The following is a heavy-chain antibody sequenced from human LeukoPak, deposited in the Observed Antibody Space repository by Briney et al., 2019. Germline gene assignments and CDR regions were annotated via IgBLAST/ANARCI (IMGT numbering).Heavy chain of an antibody. D-gene: IGHD6-19*01. CDR1: GGSFSNYY. J-gene: IGHJ4*02. V-gene: IGHV4-34*01. Sequence: SETLSLTCAVYGGSFSNYYWSWIRQPPGKGLEWIGEIDHSGSTNYKPSLKSRVTISVDTSQNQFSLNLYSVTAADTAVYYCASQGSDSGWFYFWGQGTLVTVSS. CDR2: IDHSGST. CDR3: ASQGSDSGWFYF.